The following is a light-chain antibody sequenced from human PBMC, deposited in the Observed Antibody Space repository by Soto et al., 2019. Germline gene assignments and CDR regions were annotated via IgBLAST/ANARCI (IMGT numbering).Light chain of an antibody. CDR1: QRVSIY. Sequence: IVLTQSPATLSLSPGERATLSCRASQRVSIYLAWYQQKPGQAPRLLIYDSSNRATGIPARFSGSGSATDLTLTISSLEPEDSAVYYCQQRSTWPWTVGQGTKVEI. CDR2: DSS. CDR3: QQRSTWPWT. V-gene: IGKV3-11*01. J-gene: IGKJ1*01.